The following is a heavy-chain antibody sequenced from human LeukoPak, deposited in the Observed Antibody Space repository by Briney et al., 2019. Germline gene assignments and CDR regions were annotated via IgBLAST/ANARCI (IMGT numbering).Heavy chain of an antibody. CDR2: IYYTGST. CDR3: ARGRSYYCDSSRWVV. D-gene: IGHD3-22*01. CDR1: GGSITSSSYY. J-gene: IGHJ4*02. V-gene: IGHV4-39*01. Sequence: PETLSLTRTVSGGSITSSSYYWGWIRHPPGKGLEWIGSIYYTGSTYYNPSLKSRVTISVDTSKNQFSLKLSSVTAADTAVYYCARGRSYYCDSSRWVVWGQGTLVTVSS.